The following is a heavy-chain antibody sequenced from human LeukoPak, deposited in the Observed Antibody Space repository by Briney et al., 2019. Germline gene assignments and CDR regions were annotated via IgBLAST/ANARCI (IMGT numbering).Heavy chain of an antibody. CDR1: GGSISSNY. CDR2: IYYSGST. V-gene: IGHV4-59*01. Sequence: KPSETLSLTCSVSGGSISSNYWSWIRQPPGKGLEWIGNIYYSGSTNYNPSLKSRVTISVDTSKNQFSLKLSPVTAADTAVYYCARVQQQLLPFDYWGQGILVTVSS. CDR3: ARVQQQLLPFDY. J-gene: IGHJ4*02. D-gene: IGHD6-13*01.